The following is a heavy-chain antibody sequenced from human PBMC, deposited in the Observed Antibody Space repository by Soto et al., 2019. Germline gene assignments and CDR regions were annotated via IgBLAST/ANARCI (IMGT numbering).Heavy chain of an antibody. V-gene: IGHV4-61*01. CDR3: ARSQRGRTAFTFDY. CDR1: GDSVSNDNYY. Sequence: WETLSLTCAVCGDSVSNDNYYWSWIRQPPGKGLEWIGYIYYSGTTNYNSYLKSRLSLSVDMSKNQFSLKLASVTAADTAVYFCARSQRGRTAFTFDYWGQGALVTVSS. D-gene: IGHD3-16*01. CDR2: IYYSGTT. J-gene: IGHJ4*02.